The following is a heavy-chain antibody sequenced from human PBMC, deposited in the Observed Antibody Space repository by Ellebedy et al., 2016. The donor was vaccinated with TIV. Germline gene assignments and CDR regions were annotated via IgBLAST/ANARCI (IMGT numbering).Heavy chain of an antibody. CDR1: GYTFTSYG. Sequence: AASVKVSCKASGYTFTSYGFSWVRPATGQGLDWMGCIIAHNDDTKYAQKIQGRVTMTTDTSTSTAYMELRNLRSDDTGVYYCARVDVHSSSWYKNYFDYWGQGTLVIVSS. CDR3: ARVDVHSSSWYKNYFDY. J-gene: IGHJ4*02. CDR2: IIAHNDDT. V-gene: IGHV1-18*04. D-gene: IGHD6-13*01.